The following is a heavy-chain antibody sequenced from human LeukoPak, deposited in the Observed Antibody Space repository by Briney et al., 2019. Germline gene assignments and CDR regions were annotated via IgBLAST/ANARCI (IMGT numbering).Heavy chain of an antibody. CDR1: GGSISSYY. V-gene: IGHV4-59*12. CDR3: ARGPQRYYYDSSGGRYYYYGMDV. D-gene: IGHD3-22*01. CDR2: IYYSGST. Sequence: SETLSLTCTVSGGSISSYYWSWIRQPPGKGLEWIGYIYYSGSTNYNPSLKSRVTISVDTSKNQFSLKLSSVTAADTAVYYCARGPQRYYYDSSGGRYYYYGMDVWGQGTTVTVSS. J-gene: IGHJ6*02.